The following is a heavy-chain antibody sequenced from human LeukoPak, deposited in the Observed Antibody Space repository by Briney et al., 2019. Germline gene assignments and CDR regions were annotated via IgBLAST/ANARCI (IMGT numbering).Heavy chain of an antibody. D-gene: IGHD3-10*01. Sequence: GGSLRLSCAASGFTFSSYTMHWVRQAPGKGLEYVSAISSNGVSTYYGASVKGRFTISRDNSKNTLYLQMGSLRAEDMAVYSCARGGPWFGAAFDIWGQGTMVTVSS. J-gene: IGHJ3*02. V-gene: IGHV3-64*02. CDR2: ISSNGVST. CDR3: ARGGPWFGAAFDI. CDR1: GFTFSSYT.